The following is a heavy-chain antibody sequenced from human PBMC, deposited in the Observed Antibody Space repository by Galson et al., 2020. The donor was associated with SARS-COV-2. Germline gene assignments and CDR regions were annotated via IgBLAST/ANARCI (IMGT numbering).Heavy chain of an antibody. CDR3: AKDQTPIAAAGTYFDY. CDR1: GFTFDDYA. J-gene: IGHJ4*02. D-gene: IGHD6-13*01. CDR2: ISWDGGST. V-gene: IGHV3-43D*03. Sequence: GGSLRLSCAASGFTFDDYAMHRVRQAPGKGLEWVSLISWDGGSTYYADSVKGRFTISRDNSKNSLYLQMNSLRAEDTALYYCAKDQTPIAAAGTYFDYWGQGTLVTVSS.